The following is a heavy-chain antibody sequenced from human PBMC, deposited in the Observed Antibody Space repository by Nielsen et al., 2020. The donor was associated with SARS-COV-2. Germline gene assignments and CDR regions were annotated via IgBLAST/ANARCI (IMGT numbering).Heavy chain of an antibody. CDR2: INHSGST. D-gene: IGHD5-18*01. Sequence: RQAPRKGLEWIGEINHSGSTNYNPSLKSRVTISVDTSKNQFSLKLSSVTAADTAVYYCARVGGIQALGYWGQGTLVTVSS. J-gene: IGHJ4*02. CDR3: ARVGGIQALGY. V-gene: IGHV4-34*01.